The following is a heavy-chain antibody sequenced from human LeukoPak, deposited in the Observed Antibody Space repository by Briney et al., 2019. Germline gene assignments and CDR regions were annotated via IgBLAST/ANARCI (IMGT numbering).Heavy chain of an antibody. V-gene: IGHV3-33*08. J-gene: IGHJ4*02. CDR2: TWYDGTNK. D-gene: IGHD6-13*01. CDR3: ARGDRSSWFNFDY. CDR1: GFTFSSYV. Sequence: GGSLRLSCAASGFTFSSYVMHWVRQAPGKGLEWVAVTWYDGTNKYFADSVRGRFSFSRDNSKNTLYLQMNSLRAEDTAVYYCARGDRSSWFNFDYWGQGTLVTVSS.